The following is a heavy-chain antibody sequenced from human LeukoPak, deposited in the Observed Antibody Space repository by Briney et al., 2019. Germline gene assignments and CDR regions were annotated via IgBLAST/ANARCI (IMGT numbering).Heavy chain of an antibody. V-gene: IGHV3-33*06. J-gene: IGHJ4*02. D-gene: IGHD3-3*01. CDR2: IWYDGSNK. Sequence: HPGGSLRLSCAASGFTFSSYGMHWVRQAPGKGPEWVAVIWYDGSNKYYADSVKGRFTISRDNSKNTLYLQMNSLRAEDTAVYYCAKSGLRFLEWFKVDYYFDYWGQGTLVTVSS. CDR1: GFTFSSYG. CDR3: AKSGLRFLEWFKVDYYFDY.